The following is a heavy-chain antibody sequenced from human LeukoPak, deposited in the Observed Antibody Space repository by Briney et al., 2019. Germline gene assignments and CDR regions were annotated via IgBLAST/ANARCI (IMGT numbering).Heavy chain of an antibody. Sequence: GTSVKVSCKASGYTFTSYGISWVRQAPGQGLEWMGWISAYNGNTNYAQKLQGRVTMTTDTSTSTAYMELRSLRSDDTAVYYCARGAYYYDSSGYYYVDYFDYWGQGTLVTVSS. J-gene: IGHJ4*02. V-gene: IGHV1-18*01. D-gene: IGHD3-22*01. CDR3: ARGAYYYDSSGYYYVDYFDY. CDR2: ISAYNGNT. CDR1: GYTFTSYG.